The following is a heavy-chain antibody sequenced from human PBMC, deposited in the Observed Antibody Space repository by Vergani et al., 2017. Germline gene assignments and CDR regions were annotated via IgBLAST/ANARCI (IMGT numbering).Heavy chain of an antibody. CDR1: GVSMQSGSFY. CDR3: ARGETRTDWFDP. J-gene: IGHJ5*02. V-gene: IGHV4-61*02. Sequence: QVHLQEAGPGLVKPAETLSLICSVSGVSMQSGSFYWTWIRQTAERRLEWMGRVYPSGTTNYNPSLNGRVTIFVDKSKNILSLRLNSVTAADTAVYYCARGETRTDWFDPWGQGTLVTVSS. D-gene: IGHD3/OR15-3a*01. CDR2: VYPSGTT.